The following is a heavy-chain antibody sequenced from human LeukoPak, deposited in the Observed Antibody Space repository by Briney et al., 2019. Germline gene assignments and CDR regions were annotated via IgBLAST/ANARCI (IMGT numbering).Heavy chain of an antibody. V-gene: IGHV3-23*01. Sequence: PGGSLRLSCAASAFTFSSYGMSWVRQAPGKGLEWVSAISGSGGSTYYADSVKGRFTISRDNSKNTLYLQMNSLRAEDTAVYYCGREDYDSSGYYYVGQLVYMDVWGKGTTVTISS. CDR3: GREDYDSSGYYYVGQLVYMDV. J-gene: IGHJ6*03. D-gene: IGHD3-22*01. CDR2: ISGSGGST. CDR1: AFTFSSYG.